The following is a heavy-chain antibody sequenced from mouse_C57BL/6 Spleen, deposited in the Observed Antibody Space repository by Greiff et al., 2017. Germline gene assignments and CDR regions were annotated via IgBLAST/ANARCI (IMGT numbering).Heavy chain of an antibody. Sequence: VQLQQSGAELARPGASVKLSCKASGYTFTSYGISWVKQRPGQGLEWIGEIDPRSGNTYYNEKFKGKATLTADKSSSTAYMELSSLTSEDSAVYCCARYGVKYFDYWGQGTTLTVSS. CDR3: ARYGVKYFDY. CDR1: GYTFTSYG. D-gene: IGHD1-1*01. CDR2: IDPRSGNT. V-gene: IGHV1-81*01. J-gene: IGHJ2*01.